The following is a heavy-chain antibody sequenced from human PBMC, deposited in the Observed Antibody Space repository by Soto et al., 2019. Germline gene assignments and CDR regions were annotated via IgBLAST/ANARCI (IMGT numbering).Heavy chain of an antibody. CDR1: GESISRSSYY. D-gene: IGHD2-21*02. V-gene: IGHV4-39*01. CDR3: ARQRTTVVTQAYFDH. Sequence: SETRSLTCIVSGESISRSSYYWGWIRQPPGKGLEWIGSIYYSGRTYYNPSFKSRVTISIDTSKNQFSLKLSSVTATDTAVYYCARQRTTVVTQAYFDHWGQGALVTVSS. J-gene: IGHJ4*02. CDR2: IYYSGRT.